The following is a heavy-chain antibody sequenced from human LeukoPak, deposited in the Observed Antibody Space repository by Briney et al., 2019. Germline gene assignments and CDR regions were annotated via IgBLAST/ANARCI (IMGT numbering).Heavy chain of an antibody. Sequence: ASVKVSCKASGYTFTSYDINWVRQATGQGLEWMGWMNPNSGNTGYAQKFQGRVTMTRNTSISTAYMELSSLRSEDTAVYYCAREGGVTYYFDYWGQGTLVTVSS. CDR1: GYTFTSYD. CDR2: MNPNSGNT. CDR3: AREGGVTYYFDY. D-gene: IGHD3-16*01. V-gene: IGHV1-8*01. J-gene: IGHJ4*02.